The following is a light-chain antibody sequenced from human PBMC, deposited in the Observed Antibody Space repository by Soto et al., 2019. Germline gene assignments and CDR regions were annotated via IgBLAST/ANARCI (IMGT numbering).Light chain of an antibody. V-gene: IGKV1-39*01. J-gene: IGKJ4*01. Sequence: DVQMTQSPSSLSASVADRVTITCRTSQTISNYLNWYQHTPGKATKLLIYDASSLQSGVPSRFSGTGSGTDFTITITSLQPEDSATYYGQQSYSVPLTVGGRTKVEIK. CDR2: DAS. CDR1: QTISNY. CDR3: QQSYSVPLT.